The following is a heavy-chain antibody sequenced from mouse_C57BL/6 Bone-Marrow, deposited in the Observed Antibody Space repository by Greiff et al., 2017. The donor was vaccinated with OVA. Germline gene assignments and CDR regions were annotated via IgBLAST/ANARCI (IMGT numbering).Heavy chain of an antibody. D-gene: IGHD2-2*01. Sequence: QVQLQQPGAELVKPGASVKLSCKASGYTFTSYWMHWVKQRPGQGLEWIGMIHPNSGSTNYNEKFKSKATLTVDKSSSTAYMQLSSLTSEDSAVYYCARWSMVTTYYFDYWGQGTTLTVSS. CDR3: ARWSMVTTYYFDY. V-gene: IGHV1-64*01. CDR2: IHPNSGST. J-gene: IGHJ2*01. CDR1: GYTFTSYW.